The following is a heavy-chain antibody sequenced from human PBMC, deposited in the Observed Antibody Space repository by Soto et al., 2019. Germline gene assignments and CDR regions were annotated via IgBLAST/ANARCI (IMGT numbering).Heavy chain of an antibody. J-gene: IGHJ4*02. CDR2: IYWDDDK. Sequence: QITLKESGPTLVKPTQTLTLTCTFSGFSLSSNGVGVGWIRQPPGKALEWLALIYWDDDKRYSPSLKSRLTITKDTSKNQVVLTLTKLDTVDTATYYCARGGWTTDYSPFFDYWGQGTLVTVSS. CDR3: ARGGWTTDYSPFFDY. CDR1: GFSLSSNGVG. D-gene: IGHD3-10*01. V-gene: IGHV2-5*02.